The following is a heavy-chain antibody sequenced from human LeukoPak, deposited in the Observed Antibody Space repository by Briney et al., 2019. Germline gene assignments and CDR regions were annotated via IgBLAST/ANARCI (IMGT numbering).Heavy chain of an antibody. CDR3: ARHSSTWGGTFDI. J-gene: IGHJ3*02. CDR1: GYSYTSYW. CDR2: IYPGDSDT. V-gene: IGHV5-51*01. D-gene: IGHD6-13*01. Sequence: GESLKISCKGSGYSYTSYWIGWVRQMPGKGLEWMGIIYPGDSDTRYSPSFQGQVTISADKSISTAYLQWSSLKASDTAMYYCARHSSTWGGTFDIWGQGTMVIVSS.